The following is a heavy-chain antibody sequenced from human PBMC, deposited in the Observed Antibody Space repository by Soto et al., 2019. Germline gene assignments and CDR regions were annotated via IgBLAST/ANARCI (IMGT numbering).Heavy chain of an antibody. V-gene: IGHV3-64*01. J-gene: IGHJ4*02. D-gene: IGHD5-12*01. CDR1: GFTLSSYA. CDR3: ARAFFGGYGVDY. CDR2: ISSNGGST. Sequence: GGSLRLSCAASGFTLSSYAMHWVRQAPGKGLEYVSAISSNGGSTYYANSVKGRFTISRDNSKNTLYLQMGSLRAEDMAVYHCARAFFGGYGVDYWGQGTLVTVSS.